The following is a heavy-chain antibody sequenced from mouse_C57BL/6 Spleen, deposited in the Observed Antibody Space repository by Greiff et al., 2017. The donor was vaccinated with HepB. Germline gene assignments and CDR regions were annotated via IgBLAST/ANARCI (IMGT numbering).Heavy chain of an antibody. J-gene: IGHJ4*01. D-gene: IGHD2-12*01. CDR3: ARDRYDGDYYAMDY. V-gene: IGHV5-16*01. CDR1: GFTFSDYY. Sequence: EVHLVESEGGLVQPGSSMKLSCTASGFTFSDYYMAWVRQVPEKGLEWVANINYDGSSTYYLDSLKSRFIISRDNAKNILYLQMSSLKSEDTATYYCARDRYDGDYYAMDYWGQGTSVTVSS. CDR2: INYDGSST.